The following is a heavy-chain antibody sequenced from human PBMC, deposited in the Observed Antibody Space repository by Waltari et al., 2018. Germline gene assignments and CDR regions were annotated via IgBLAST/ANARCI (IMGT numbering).Heavy chain of an antibody. J-gene: IGHJ3*02. V-gene: IGHV3-74*01. CDR3: ARVTLGAFDM. Sequence: EVQLVESGGGLVQPGGSLRGAWAASGFTFSNDWVPWVRQAPGKGLVWVSRMNSDGSSINYADSVKGRFIISRDNAKNTLYLQMNSLRAEDTAVYYCARVTLGAFDMWGQGTMVTVSS. CDR1: GFTFSNDW. D-gene: IGHD3-16*01. CDR2: MNSDGSSI.